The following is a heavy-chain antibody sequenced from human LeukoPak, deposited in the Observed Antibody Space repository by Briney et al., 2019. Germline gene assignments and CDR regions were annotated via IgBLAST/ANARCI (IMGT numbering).Heavy chain of an antibody. J-gene: IGHJ4*02. V-gene: IGHV4-61*02. Sequence: NSSETLSLTCTVSGGSISSGSYYWSWIRQPAGKGLEWIGRIYTSGSTNYNPSLKSRVTISVDSSKNQFSLKLRSVTAAGTAVYYCARRASSYGSGIYSWGQGTLVTVSS. CDR1: GGSISSGSYY. CDR3: ARRASSYGSGIYS. CDR2: IYTSGST. D-gene: IGHD3-10*01.